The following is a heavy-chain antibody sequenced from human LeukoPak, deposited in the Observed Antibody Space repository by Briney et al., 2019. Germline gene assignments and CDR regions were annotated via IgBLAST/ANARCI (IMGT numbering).Heavy chain of an antibody. J-gene: IGHJ4*02. CDR1: GGSISSYY. CDR2: ISDIGSI. V-gene: IGHV4-59*08. D-gene: IGHD2/OR15-2a*01. CDR3: AGHHPRNTVDF. Sequence: SETLSLTCTVSGGSISSYYWSWIRQPPGKGLEWIAYISDIGSINYNPSLKSRVTISLDTSRDQFSLKLSSVTAADTAVYYCAGHHPRNTVDFWGQGTLVTVSS.